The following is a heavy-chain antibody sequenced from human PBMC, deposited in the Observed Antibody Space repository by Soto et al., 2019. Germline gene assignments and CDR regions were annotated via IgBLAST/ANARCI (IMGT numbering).Heavy chain of an antibody. Sequence: QVQLVQSGAEVKKPGSSVKVSCKASGGTFSSYAISWVRQAPGQGLEWMRGIIPILGTANYAQKFQGRVTITADESTIPAYMELSSLRSEYTAEYYCARLDDGGNDYYYFYGMDVWGQGTTVTVSS. CDR3: ARLDDGGNDYYYFYGMDV. CDR1: GGTFSSYA. CDR2: IIPILGTA. J-gene: IGHJ6*02. V-gene: IGHV1-69*01. D-gene: IGHD4-17*01.